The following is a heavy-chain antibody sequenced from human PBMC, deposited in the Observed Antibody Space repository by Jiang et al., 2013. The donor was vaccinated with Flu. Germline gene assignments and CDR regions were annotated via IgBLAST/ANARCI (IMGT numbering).Heavy chain of an antibody. D-gene: IGHD4-11*01. CDR3: AKGFTSNWPYYFDF. Sequence: QLLESGGGLVQPGGSLTLSCAASGFTFSSYAMSWVRQAPGKGLEWVSDISTGGATTYYADSVRGRFTISRDNSKNTLYLQMNSLRADDTAEYYCAKGFTSNWPYYFDFWDQGTLVTVSS. CDR1: GFTFSSYA. J-gene: IGHJ4*02. V-gene: IGHV3-23*01. CDR2: ISTGGATT.